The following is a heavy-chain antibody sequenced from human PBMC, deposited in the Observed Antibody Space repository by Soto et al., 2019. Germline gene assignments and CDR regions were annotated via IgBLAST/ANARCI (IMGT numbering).Heavy chain of an antibody. CDR3: ARDLGVTATGPNLDY. V-gene: IGHV3-21*01. D-gene: IGHD3-9*01. CDR1: GFTFRTYS. CDR2: ISSSSAYI. Sequence: PGGSLRLSCAASGFTFRTYSMNWVRRAPGKGLEWVSAISSSSAYIFYSDSVKGRFTISRDNAENSLYLQMNSLRAEDTAVYYCARDLGVTATGPNLDYWGQGTLVTVSS. J-gene: IGHJ4*02.